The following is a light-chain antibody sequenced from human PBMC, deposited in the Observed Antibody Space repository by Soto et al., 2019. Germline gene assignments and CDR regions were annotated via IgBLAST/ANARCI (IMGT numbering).Light chain of an antibody. CDR3: QQRSTWPIS. CDR2: GAS. CDR1: QSVSSH. J-gene: IGKJ4*01. Sequence: EVVLTQFPATLSLPPVESATLSCRPNQSVSSHLAWYQHKPSRPPRLLIFGASDRATGTPARFSGSGSGTDFTLTISSLEADDFAVYYCQQRSTWPISFGGGKGGYQ. V-gene: IGKV3-11*01.